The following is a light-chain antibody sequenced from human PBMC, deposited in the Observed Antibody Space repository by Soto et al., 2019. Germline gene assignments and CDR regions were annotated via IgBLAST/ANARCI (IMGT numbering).Light chain of an antibody. CDR1: QSIRSN. CDR3: QQRSKWLSLA. Sequence: ASQSIRSNLAWYQQKPGQTPRLLIYVASTRATGIPARFTVSVSGRDCTLTFSCLQCEDAETSYCQQRSKWLSLAVGGGTKVDIK. CDR2: VAS. J-gene: IGKJ4*01. V-gene: IGKV3-15*01.